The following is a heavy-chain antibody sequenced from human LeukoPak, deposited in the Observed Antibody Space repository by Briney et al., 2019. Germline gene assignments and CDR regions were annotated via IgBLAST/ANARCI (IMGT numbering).Heavy chain of an antibody. V-gene: IGHV4-61*01. Sequence: SETLSLTCSVSGASITTTNFWWTWIRQSPGRGLEWIGYIHDRGSDKYNPALESRATLSVDTSKNQFSLKLNSVTAADTAVYYCARYGLVEFRNAFQYWGQGIPVSVSS. D-gene: IGHD6-6*01. CDR1: GASITTTNFW. CDR2: IHDRGSD. CDR3: ARYGLVEFRNAFQY. J-gene: IGHJ1*01.